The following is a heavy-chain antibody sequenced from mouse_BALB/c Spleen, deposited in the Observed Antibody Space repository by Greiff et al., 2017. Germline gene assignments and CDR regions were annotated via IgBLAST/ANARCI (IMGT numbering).Heavy chain of an antibody. D-gene: IGHD2-14*01. CDR2: ISSGGST. CDR3: ARACYYRYDVYYYAMDY. Sequence: EVKVEESGGGLVKPGGSLKLSCAASGFTFSSYAMSWVRQTPEKRLEWVASISSGGSTYYPDSVKGRFTISRDNARNILYLQMSSLRSEDTAMYYCARACYYRYDVYYYAMDYWGQGTSVTVSS. J-gene: IGHJ4*01. CDR1: GFTFSSYA. V-gene: IGHV5-6-5*01.